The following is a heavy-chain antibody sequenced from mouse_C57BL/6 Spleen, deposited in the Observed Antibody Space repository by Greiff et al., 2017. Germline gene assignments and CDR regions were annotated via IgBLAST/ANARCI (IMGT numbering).Heavy chain of an antibody. Sequence: EVQLQQSGPELVKPGASVKISCKASGYTFTDYYMNWVKQSHGKSLEWIGDINPNNGGTSYNQKFKGKATLTVDKSSSTAYMELRSLTSEDSAVYYCARFHYNNYDFDYWGQGTTLTVSS. CDR1: GYTFTDYY. CDR2: INPNNGGT. CDR3: ARFHYNNYDFDY. D-gene: IGHD2-5*01. J-gene: IGHJ2*01. V-gene: IGHV1-26*01.